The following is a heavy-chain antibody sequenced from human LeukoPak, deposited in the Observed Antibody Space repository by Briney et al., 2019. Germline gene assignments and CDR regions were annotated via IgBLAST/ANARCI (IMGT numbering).Heavy chain of an antibody. CDR3: ARYLHDNGAFDS. J-gene: IGHJ5*01. CDR2: IREGGSDK. CDR1: GFTFSTYW. Sequence: GGSLRLSCAASGFTFSTYWMSWGRQAPGKGLEWVANIREGGSDKYYVDSVKGRFTISRDNAKNSLYLQMNNLRAEDTAVYYCARYLHDNGAFDSWGQGTLVTVSS. V-gene: IGHV3-7*05. D-gene: IGHD2-8*01.